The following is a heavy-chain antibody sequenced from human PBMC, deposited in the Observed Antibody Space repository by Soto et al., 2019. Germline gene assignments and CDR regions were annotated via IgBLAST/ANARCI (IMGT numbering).Heavy chain of an antibody. CDR1: GGSFSGYY. CDR3: ARSRPGYFDY. V-gene: IGHV4-34*01. J-gene: IGHJ4*02. Sequence: SETLSLTCAVYGGSFSGYYWSWIRQPPGKGLEWIGEINHSGSTNYNPSLKSRVTISVDTSKNQFSLKLSSVTAADTAVYYCARSRPGYFDYWGQGTLVTVSS. D-gene: IGHD7-27*01. CDR2: INHSGST.